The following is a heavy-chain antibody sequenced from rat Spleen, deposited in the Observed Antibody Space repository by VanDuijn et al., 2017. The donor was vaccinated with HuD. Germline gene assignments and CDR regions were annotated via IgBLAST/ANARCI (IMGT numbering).Heavy chain of an antibody. V-gene: IGHV5-25*01. J-gene: IGHJ3*01. CDR1: GFTFSNYY. CDR2: ISNGGGKT. Sequence: EVHLVESGGGLVQTGRSMKLSCAASGFTFSNYYMAWVRQSPTKGLEWVASISNGGGKTYYRDSVQGRFTISRDNVKSTLYLQMDSLRSEDTATYYCATTPGRPFAYWGQGTLVTVSS. CDR3: ATTPGRPFAY. D-gene: IGHD5-1*01.